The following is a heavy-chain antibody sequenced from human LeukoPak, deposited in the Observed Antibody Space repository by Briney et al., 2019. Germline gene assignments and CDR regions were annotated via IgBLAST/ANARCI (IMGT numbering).Heavy chain of an antibody. J-gene: IGHJ5*02. CDR2: IYPSDSDT. CDR3: ARGGNSNLNWFDP. D-gene: IGHD4-23*01. V-gene: IGHV5-51*01. Sequence: GESLKISCKGSGYSFTTYWIGWVRQMPGKGMEWMGIIYPSDSDTKYSPSFQGQVTISADKSISTAYLQWSSLKASDTAMYYCARGGNSNLNWFDPWGQGTLVTVSS. CDR1: GYSFTTYW.